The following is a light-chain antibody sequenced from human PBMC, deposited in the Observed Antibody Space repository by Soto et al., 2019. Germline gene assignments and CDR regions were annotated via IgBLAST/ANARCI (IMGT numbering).Light chain of an antibody. CDR3: PQHIRYSCT. V-gene: IGKV1-5*03. J-gene: IGKJ1*01. CDR1: QGISSY. Sequence: GCVVERITITCRASQGISSYLAWYQQKPGKAPKLLIYKASSLESGVPSRFSGSLSGTEFTLTRGSPQADEFATNYSPQHIRYSCTFGQGTKVDIK. CDR2: KAS.